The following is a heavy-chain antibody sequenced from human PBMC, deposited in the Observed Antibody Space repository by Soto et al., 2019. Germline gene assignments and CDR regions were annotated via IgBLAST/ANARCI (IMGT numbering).Heavy chain of an antibody. CDR1: GYTFTSYD. V-gene: IGHV1-8*01. CDR3: ATSVNSAMAFDY. D-gene: IGHD5-18*01. CDR2: INPNGGST. J-gene: IGHJ4*02. Sequence: ASVKVSCKPSGYTFTSYDINWVRQATGQGLEWMGVINPNGGSTGYAQKFQGGFTMTRDTSTSTAYMELSSLRSEDSAVYYCATSVNSAMAFDYWGQGTLVTVSS.